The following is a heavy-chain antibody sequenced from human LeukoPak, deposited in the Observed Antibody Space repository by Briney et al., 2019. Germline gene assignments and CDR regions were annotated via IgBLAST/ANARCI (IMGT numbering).Heavy chain of an antibody. CDR2: INPSGGRT. D-gene: IGHD3-22*01. V-gene: IGHV1-46*01. CDR1: RYTFTSYY. Sequence: ASVKGSSKASRYTFTSYYMHWVRQAPGQGLEWMGIINPSGGRTRYAQKFQGRVTMTRDTSTSTVYMELSSLRSEETAVYYCARVALPYYYDSSAHPEGSFDYWGQGTLVTVSS. J-gene: IGHJ4*02. CDR3: ARVALPYYYDSSAHPEGSFDY.